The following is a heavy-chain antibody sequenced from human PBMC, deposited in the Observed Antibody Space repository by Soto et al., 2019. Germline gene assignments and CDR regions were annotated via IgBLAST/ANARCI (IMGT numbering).Heavy chain of an antibody. CDR2: IKEEGGKT. Sequence: EVPLVESGGGLVQPGGSLRLSCVASGLTSSRYWMSWVRLAPGKGLEWVANIKEEGGKTYYVDSVKGRFTISRDNAKNSVYLQMNSLGVEDTAVYYCSRDYYGPGPDWGQGTLAIVSS. CDR3: SRDYYGPGPD. J-gene: IGHJ4*02. V-gene: IGHV3-7*04. D-gene: IGHD3-22*01. CDR1: GLTSSRYW.